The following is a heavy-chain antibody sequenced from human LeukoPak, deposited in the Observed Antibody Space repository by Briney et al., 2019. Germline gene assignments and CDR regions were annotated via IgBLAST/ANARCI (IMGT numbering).Heavy chain of an antibody. D-gene: IGHD2-8*01. J-gene: IGHJ4*02. V-gene: IGHV3-33*01. CDR3: ARGPYCTNGVCYTVLSHGLDY. CDR2: IWYDGSNK. CDR1: GFTFSSYG. Sequence: GRSLRLSCAASGFTFSSYGMHWVRQAPGKGLEWVAVIWYDGSNKYYADSVKGRFTISRDNSKNTLYLQMNSLRAEDTAVYYCARGPYCTNGVCYTVLSHGLDYWGQGTLVTVSS.